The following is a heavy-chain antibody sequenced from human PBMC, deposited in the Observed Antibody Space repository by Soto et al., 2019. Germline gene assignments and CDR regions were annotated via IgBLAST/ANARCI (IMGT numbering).Heavy chain of an antibody. V-gene: IGHV1-3*01. CDR3: ARDLGYSYGYVYYGMDV. CDR2: INAGNGNT. J-gene: IGHJ6*02. CDR1: GYTFTSYA. Sequence: ASVKVSCKASGYTFTSYAMHWVRQAPGQRLEWMGWINAGNGNTKYSQKFQGRVTITRDTSASTAYMELGSLRSEDTAVYYCARDLGYSYGYVYYGMDVWGQGTTVTVSS. D-gene: IGHD5-18*01.